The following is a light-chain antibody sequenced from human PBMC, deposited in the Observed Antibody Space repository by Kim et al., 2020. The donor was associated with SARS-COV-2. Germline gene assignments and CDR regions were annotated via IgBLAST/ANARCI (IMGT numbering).Light chain of an antibody. J-gene: IGKJ4*01. CDR2: GAS. Sequence: PGERATLSCRASQSVSSNYLAWYQQKPGQAPRLLIYGASYRITGIPDRFTGSGSGTDFTLTIIRLEPEDFAVYFCQQYATSPLTFGGGTKLEI. CDR1: QSVSSNY. CDR3: QQYATSPLT. V-gene: IGKV3-20*01.